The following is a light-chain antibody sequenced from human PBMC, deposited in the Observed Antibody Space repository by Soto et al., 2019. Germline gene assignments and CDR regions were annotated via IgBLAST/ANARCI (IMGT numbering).Light chain of an antibody. V-gene: IGKV3-20*01. CDR2: GAS. Sequence: EIVLTQSPGTLSLSPGERATLSCRASQSVSSSYLAWYQQKPGQAPRLLIYGASSRATGIPDRFSGSGSGTDFTLTISRLEPEDFAVYYCQQYGSSPWTFGPG. CDR1: QSVSSSY. J-gene: IGKJ1*01. CDR3: QQYGSSPWT.